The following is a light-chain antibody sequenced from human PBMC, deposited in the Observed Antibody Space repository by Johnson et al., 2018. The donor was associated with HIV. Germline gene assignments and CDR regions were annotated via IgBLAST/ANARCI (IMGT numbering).Light chain of an antibody. V-gene: IGLV1-51*01. CDR1: SSNIGNNY. Sequence: QSVLTQPPSVSAAPGQKVTISCSGSSSNIGNNYVSWYQQLPGTAPKLLIYDNNKRPSGIPDRFSGSKSGTSATLGITGLQTGDEADYYCGTWDSSLLYVFGTVTTGTVL. CDR2: DNN. CDR3: GTWDSSLLYV. J-gene: IGLJ1*01.